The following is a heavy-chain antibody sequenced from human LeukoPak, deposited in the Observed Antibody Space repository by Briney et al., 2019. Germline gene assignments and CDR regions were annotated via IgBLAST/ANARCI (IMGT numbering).Heavy chain of an antibody. J-gene: IGHJ3*02. V-gene: IGHV3-15*01. CDR2: IKSKTDGGTT. Sequence: GGSLRLSCAASGFTFSNAWMRWARQAPGKGREWVGRIKSKTDGGTTDYAAPVKGRFTISRDDSKNTLYLQMNSLKTEDTAVYYCTHGWRVGATVDAFDIWGQGTMVTVSS. D-gene: IGHD1-26*01. CDR1: GFTFSNAW. CDR3: THGWRVGATVDAFDI.